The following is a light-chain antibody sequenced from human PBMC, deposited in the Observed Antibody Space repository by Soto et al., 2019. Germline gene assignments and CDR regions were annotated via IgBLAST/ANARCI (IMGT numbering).Light chain of an antibody. CDR1: QSIRSN. CDR3: QQYNDWPPVT. CDR2: GAS. Sequence: EIVMTQSPATLSVSPGERATLSCRASQSIRSNLAWYQQKPGQAPRLLIYGASTRATGIPARFSGSGSGTEFTLTITSLESEDFAVYFCQQYNDWPPVTFDQGTTVEIK. V-gene: IGKV3-15*01. J-gene: IGKJ1*01.